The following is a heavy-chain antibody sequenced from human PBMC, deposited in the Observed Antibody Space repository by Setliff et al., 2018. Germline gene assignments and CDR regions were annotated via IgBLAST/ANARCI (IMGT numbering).Heavy chain of an antibody. CDR3: ARVSGFLYIDV. V-gene: IGHV4-39*01. CDR2: IYYSGST. D-gene: IGHD3-3*01. CDR1: GGSISSSSCY. J-gene: IGHJ6*03. Sequence: SETLSLTCSVSGGSISSSSCYWDWIRQPPGKGLEWIASIYYSGSTYYNPSLKSRVTISVDTSKNQFSLKLSSVTAADTAVYYCARVSGFLYIDVWGKGTTVTVSS.